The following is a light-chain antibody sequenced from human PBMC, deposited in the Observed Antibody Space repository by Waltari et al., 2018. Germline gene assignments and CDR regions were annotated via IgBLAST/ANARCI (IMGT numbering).Light chain of an antibody. CDR1: QTVRTTY. CDR3: QQYDVSPLT. CDR2: GAS. J-gene: IGKJ4*01. V-gene: IGKV3-20*01. Sequence: EIVLTQSPGTLSLSPGERATLSCRASQTVRTTYLPWYQQKPGQAPTLLIYGASSSATGIPDRFSGSGSGTDFSLTISSLEPEDFAVYYCQQYDVSPLTFGGGTKVEIK.